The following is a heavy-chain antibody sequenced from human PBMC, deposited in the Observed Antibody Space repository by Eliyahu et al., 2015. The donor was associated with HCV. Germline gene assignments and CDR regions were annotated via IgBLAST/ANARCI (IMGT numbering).Heavy chain of an antibody. CDR2: IIPILGIA. D-gene: IGHD6-13*01. V-gene: IGHV1-69*04. CDR3: ASWFGYSTPGGMDV. J-gene: IGHJ6*02. Sequence: QVQLVQSGAEVKKPGSSVKVSCKASGGTFSSYAISWVRQAPGQGLEWMGRIIPILGIANYAQKFQGRVTITADKSTSTAYMELSSLRSEDTAVYYCASWFGYSTPGGMDVWGQGTTVTVSS. CDR1: GGTFSSYA.